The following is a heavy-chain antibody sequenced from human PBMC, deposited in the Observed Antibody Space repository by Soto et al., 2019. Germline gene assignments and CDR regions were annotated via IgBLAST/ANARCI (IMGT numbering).Heavy chain of an antibody. CDR3: ARDPVRDYYDSSGYYLDF. CDR1: GYTFTSYG. D-gene: IGHD3-22*01. CDR2: ISAYNGNT. Sequence: ASVKVSCKASGYTFTSYGISWVRQAPGQGLERMGWISAYNGNTNYAQKLQGRVTMTTDTSTSTAYMELRSLRSDDTAVYYCARDPVRDYYDSSGYYLDFWGQG. J-gene: IGHJ4*02. V-gene: IGHV1-18*04.